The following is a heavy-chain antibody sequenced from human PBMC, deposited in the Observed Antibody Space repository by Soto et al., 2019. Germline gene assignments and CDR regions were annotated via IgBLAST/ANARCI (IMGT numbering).Heavy chain of an antibody. CDR1: GFTFSSFW. V-gene: IGHV3-74*01. CDR2: INSDGSST. J-gene: IGHJ4*02. CDR3: ARDLTMVRGVSLYH. Sequence: EVQLVESGGGLVQPGGSLRLSCAASGFTFSSFWMHWVRQAPGKGLVWVSRINSDGSSTNYADSVKGRFTISRDNAKNTLYLQMNNLRAEDTAVYYCARDLTMVRGVSLYHWGQGTPVTASS. D-gene: IGHD3-10*01.